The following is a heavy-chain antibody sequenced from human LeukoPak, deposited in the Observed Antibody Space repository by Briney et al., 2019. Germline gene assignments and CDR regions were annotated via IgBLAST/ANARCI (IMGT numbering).Heavy chain of an antibody. CDR2: IKQDGSEK. D-gene: IGHD3-3*01. V-gene: IGHV3-7*01. CDR3: ARGITYYDFWSGYYTGIDY. J-gene: IGHJ4*02. Sequence: PGGSLRLSCAASGFTFSSYAMSWVRQAPGKGLEWVANIKQDGSEKYYVDSVKGRFTISRDNAKNSLYLQMNSLRAEDTAVYYCARGITYYDFWSGYYTGIDYWGQGTLVTVSS. CDR1: GFTFSSYA.